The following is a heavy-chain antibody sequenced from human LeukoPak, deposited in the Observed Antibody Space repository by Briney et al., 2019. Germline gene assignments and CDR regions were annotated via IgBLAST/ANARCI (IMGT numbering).Heavy chain of an antibody. CDR3: AREGVVATYYYYYYMDV. J-gene: IGHJ6*03. CDR1: GYTFTSYG. Sequence: ASVEVSCKASGYTFTSYGISWVRQAPGQGLEWMGWISAYNGNTNYAQKLQGRVTMTTDTSTGTAYMELRSLRSDDTAVYYCAREGVVATYYYYYYMDVWGKGTTVTVSS. D-gene: IGHD5-12*01. CDR2: ISAYNGNT. V-gene: IGHV1-18*01.